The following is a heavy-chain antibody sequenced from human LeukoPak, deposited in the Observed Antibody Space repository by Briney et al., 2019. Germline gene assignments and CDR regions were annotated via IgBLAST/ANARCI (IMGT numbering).Heavy chain of an antibody. D-gene: IGHD5-12*01. CDR3: AREEGGYIGKDAFDI. V-gene: IGHV1-69*13. CDR1: GGTFSSYA. CDR2: IIPIFGTA. J-gene: IGHJ3*02. Sequence: SVKVSCKAPGGTFSSYAISWVRQAPGQGLEWMGGIIPIFGTANYAQKFQGRVTITADESTSTAYMELSSLRSEDTAVYYCAREEGGYIGKDAFDIWGQGTMVTVSS.